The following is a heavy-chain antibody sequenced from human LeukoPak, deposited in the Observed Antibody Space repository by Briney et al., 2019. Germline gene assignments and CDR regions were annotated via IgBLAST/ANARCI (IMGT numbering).Heavy chain of an antibody. D-gene: IGHD5-12*01. CDR2: ISWNSGSI. CDR3: AKNEVWWLPDS. CDR1: GFTFDDYA. V-gene: IGHV3-9*01. Sequence: GGSLRLSCAASGFTFDDYAMHWVRQAPGKGLEWVSGISWNSGSIGYADSVKGRFTISRDNAKNSLYLQMNSLRAEDTALYYCAKNEVWWLPDSWGQGTLVTVSS. J-gene: IGHJ4*02.